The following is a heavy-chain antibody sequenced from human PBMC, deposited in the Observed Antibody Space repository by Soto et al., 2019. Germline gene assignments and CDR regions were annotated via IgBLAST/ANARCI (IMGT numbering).Heavy chain of an antibody. V-gene: IGHV3-33*06. CDR2: IWYDGSNT. Sequence: PGGSLRLSCAASGFIFSGYGMHWVRQAPGKGLEWVAGIWYDGSNTFYSDAVKGRFSISRDNSKNTVDLQMNSPRAEDTAVYYCAKSIAVGPGWLDPWGQGIQVTVSS. D-gene: IGHD6-19*01. CDR3: AKSIAVGPGWLDP. CDR1: GFIFSGYG. J-gene: IGHJ5*02.